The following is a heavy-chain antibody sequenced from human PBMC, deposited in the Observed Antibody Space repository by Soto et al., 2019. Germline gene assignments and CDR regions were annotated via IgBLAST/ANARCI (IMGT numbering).Heavy chain of an antibody. J-gene: IGHJ6*02. CDR2: ISAYNGNT. Sequence: GASVKVSCKASGYTFTSYGISWVRQAPGQGLEWMGWISAYNGNTNYAQKLQGRVTMTTDTSTSTAYMELRSLRSDDTAVYYCARDLTETYYYYGMDVWGQGTTVTVSS. V-gene: IGHV1-18*01. CDR1: GYTFTSYG. CDR3: ARDLTETYYYYGMDV.